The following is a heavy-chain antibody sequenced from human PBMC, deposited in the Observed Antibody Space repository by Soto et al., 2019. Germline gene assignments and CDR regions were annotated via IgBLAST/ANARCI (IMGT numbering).Heavy chain of an antibody. V-gene: IGHV4-59*01. CDR3: ARDYGDSPYYYYYYMDV. CDR2: IDYSGNT. Sequence: SETLSLTCTVSSDSISSYYWIWIRQSPGKGLEWIGYIDYSGNTNYNPSLKSRVTISVDTSKNQFSLKLSSVTAADTAVYYCARDYGDSPYYYYYYMDVWGKGTTVTVSS. CDR1: SDSISSYY. J-gene: IGHJ6*03. D-gene: IGHD4-17*01.